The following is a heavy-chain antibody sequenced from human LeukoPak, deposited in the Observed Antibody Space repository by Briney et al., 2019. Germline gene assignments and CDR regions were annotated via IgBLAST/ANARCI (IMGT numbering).Heavy chain of an antibody. D-gene: IGHD6-19*01. CDR1: VFTFSSFW. J-gene: IGHJ4*02. CDR2: VNSVGSST. V-gene: IGHV3-74*01. CDR3: ARERTSGWDAFDF. Sequence: GGSLRLSCAASVFTFSSFWMHWVRQAPGEGLVWVSRVNSVGSSTSYADSVKGRFTISRDHAKNTLYLHMNSLRAEDKAVYYCARERTSGWDAFDFWGQGTLVTVSS.